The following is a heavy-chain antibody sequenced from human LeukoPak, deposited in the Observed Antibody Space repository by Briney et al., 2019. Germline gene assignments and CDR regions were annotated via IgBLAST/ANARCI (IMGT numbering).Heavy chain of an antibody. Sequence: GGSLRLSCAASGFTFSGSAVHWVRQASGKGLEWVGRIRSKANSYATAYAASVKGRFTISRDDSKNTAYLQMNSLKTEDTAVYYCTASIAAAGIFDYWGQGTLVTVSS. CDR1: GFTFSGSA. J-gene: IGHJ4*02. CDR3: TASIAAAGIFDY. CDR2: IRSKANSYAT. V-gene: IGHV3-73*01. D-gene: IGHD6-13*01.